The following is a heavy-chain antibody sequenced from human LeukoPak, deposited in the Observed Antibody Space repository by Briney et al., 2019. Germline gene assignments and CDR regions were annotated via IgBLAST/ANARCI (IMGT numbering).Heavy chain of an antibody. Sequence: ASVKVSCKASGYTFTSNYIHWVRQAPGQGLGWMGMIYPRDGSTSYAQKFQGRVTVTRDTSTSTVHMELSGLRSEDTAVYYCARDQEGFDYWGQGALVTVSS. J-gene: IGHJ4*02. V-gene: IGHV1-46*01. CDR3: ARDQEGFDY. CDR1: GYTFTSNY. CDR2: IYPRDGST.